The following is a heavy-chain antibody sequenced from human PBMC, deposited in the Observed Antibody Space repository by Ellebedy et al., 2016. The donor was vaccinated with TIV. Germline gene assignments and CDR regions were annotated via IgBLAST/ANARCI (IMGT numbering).Heavy chain of an antibody. D-gene: IGHD6-19*01. Sequence: GESLKISCTVSGLTFANYRMTWVRQSPGGGLEWVANIEHDGTERYYADSVKGRFIISRDNAKSSLYLQMNRLRNEDTAMYHCALLAVAARFDYWGQGVLVTVSA. CDR2: IEHDGTER. CDR3: ALLAVAARFDY. J-gene: IGHJ4*02. V-gene: IGHV3-7*01. CDR1: GLTFANYR.